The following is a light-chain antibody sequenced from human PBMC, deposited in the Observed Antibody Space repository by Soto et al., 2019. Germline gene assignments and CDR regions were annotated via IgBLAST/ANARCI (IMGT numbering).Light chain of an antibody. CDR3: QQYDNWPTT. V-gene: IGKV3-15*01. CDR1: QSVSSS. CDR2: GAS. Sequence: IGMSQSAATLSVFTGDRATLSCRASQSVSSSLAWYQQKPGQAPRLLIYGASTRATGIPARFSGSGSGTEFTLTISSLQSEDFAVYYCQQYDNWPTTFGQGTKVAIK. J-gene: IGKJ1*01.